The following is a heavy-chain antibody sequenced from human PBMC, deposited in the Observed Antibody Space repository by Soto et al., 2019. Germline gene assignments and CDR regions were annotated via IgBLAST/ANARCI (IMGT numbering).Heavy chain of an antibody. D-gene: IGHD6-13*01. CDR2: ISAYNGNT. CDR1: GYTFTSYG. V-gene: IGHV1-18*01. Sequence: ASVKVSCKASGYTFTSYGISWVRQAPGQGLEWMGWISAYNGNTNYAQKLQGRVTMTTDTSTSTAYMELRSPRSDDTAVYYCARVPYHPRRAAAGSMYNWFDPWG. J-gene: IGHJ5*02. CDR3: ARVPYHPRRAAAGSMYNWFDP.